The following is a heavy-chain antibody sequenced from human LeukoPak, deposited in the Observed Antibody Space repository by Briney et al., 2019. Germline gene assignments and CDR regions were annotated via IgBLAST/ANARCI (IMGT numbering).Heavy chain of an antibody. D-gene: IGHD3-16*01. V-gene: IGHV5-51*01. CDR2: ISPGDSGI. CDR1: GYSFTNFW. J-gene: IGHJ5*02. Sequence: GESLKISCKGSGYSFTNFWIGWVRQMPGKGLEWMGVISPGDSGIRYSPSFQGQVTISVDKSISTAYLQWSSLKASDSAMYYCAAGGASAPWGQGTLVTVSS. CDR3: AAGGASAP.